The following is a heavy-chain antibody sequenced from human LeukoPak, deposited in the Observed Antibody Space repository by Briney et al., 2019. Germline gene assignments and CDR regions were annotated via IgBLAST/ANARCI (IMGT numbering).Heavy chain of an antibody. J-gene: IGHJ4*02. Sequence: PSETLSLTCAVYGGSFSGYYWSWIRQPPGKGLEWIGEINHSGSTNYNPSLKSRVTISVDTSKNQFSLKLSSVTAADTAVYYCARGRYSSGWYWAFDYSGQGTLVTVSS. CDR1: GGSFSGYY. D-gene: IGHD6-19*01. CDR2: INHSGST. CDR3: ARGRYSSGWYWAFDY. V-gene: IGHV4-34*01.